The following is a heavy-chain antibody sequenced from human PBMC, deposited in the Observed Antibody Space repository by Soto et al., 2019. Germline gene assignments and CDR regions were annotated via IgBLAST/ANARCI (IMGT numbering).Heavy chain of an antibody. CDR2: ISGSGGST. J-gene: IGHJ4*02. V-gene: IGHV3-23*01. D-gene: IGHD3-22*01. Sequence: EVQLLESGGGLVQPGGSLRLSCAASGFTFSSYAMSWVRQAPGKGLEWVSAISGSGGSTYYADSVKGRFTISRDNSKNTLYLQMNSLRAEDTAVYYCAKRPSYYYDGSGNTPFDYWGPGTLVTVSS. CDR1: GFTFSSYA. CDR3: AKRPSYYYDGSGNTPFDY.